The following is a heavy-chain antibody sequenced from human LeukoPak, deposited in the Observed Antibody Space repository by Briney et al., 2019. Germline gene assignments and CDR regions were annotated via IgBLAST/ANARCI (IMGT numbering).Heavy chain of an antibody. Sequence: SETLSLTCTVSGGSISSYYWSWIRQPPGKGLEWIGYIYYSGSTNYNPSLKSRVTISVDTSKNQFSQKLSSVTAADTAVYYCARVGLDDYGDYGEPGYFDYWGQGTLVTVSS. CDR1: GGSISSYY. D-gene: IGHD4-17*01. V-gene: IGHV4-59*01. CDR2: IYYSGST. CDR3: ARVGLDDYGDYGEPGYFDY. J-gene: IGHJ4*02.